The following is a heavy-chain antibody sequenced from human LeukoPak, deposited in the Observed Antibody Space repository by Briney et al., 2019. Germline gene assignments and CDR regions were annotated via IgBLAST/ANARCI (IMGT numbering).Heavy chain of an antibody. CDR3: ARLRGSSPIDF. V-gene: IGHV4-39*01. J-gene: IGHJ4*02. CDR1: GGSISSSDFY. CDR2: ISYSGSL. D-gene: IGHD3-16*01. Sequence: PSETLSLTCTVSGGSISSSDFYWGWARQSPGKGLEWIGSISYSGSLYYNPSLQSRVTISADTSKNQFSLSLRSLAAADTAIYYCARLRGSSPIDFWGQGILVTVSS.